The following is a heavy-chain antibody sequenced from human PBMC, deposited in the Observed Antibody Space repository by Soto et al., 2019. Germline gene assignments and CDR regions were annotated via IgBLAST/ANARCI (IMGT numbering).Heavy chain of an antibody. Sequence: QVQLVQSGAEVKTPGSSVKVSCKASGGTFSNYAISWVRQAPGQGLEWMGGSIPISGTANYAQKFQGRVTITRGESTSTAYMELSSLRSEDTAVYYCARSQGSSTSLEIYYYYYYGMDVWGQGTMVTVSS. CDR2: SIPISGTA. V-gene: IGHV1-69*01. J-gene: IGHJ6*02. CDR3: ARSQGSSTSLEIYYYYYYGMDV. CDR1: GGTFSNYA. D-gene: IGHD2-2*01.